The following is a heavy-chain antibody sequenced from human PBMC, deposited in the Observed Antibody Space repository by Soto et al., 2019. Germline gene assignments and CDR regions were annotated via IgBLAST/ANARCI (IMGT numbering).Heavy chain of an antibody. D-gene: IGHD3-10*01. Sequence: QVQLQESGPGLVKPSETLSLTCTVSGGSITNYYCSWFRQPPGKGLEWIGYINYDGYSAYNLSHKRLVTLSMDASKTQFSLMLESVTATDTAVYYCARHGFGPLHGLVDVWGPGTTVIVSS. V-gene: IGHV4-59*08. CDR2: INYDGYS. CDR3: ARHGFGPLHGLVDV. J-gene: IGHJ6*02. CDR1: GGSITNYY.